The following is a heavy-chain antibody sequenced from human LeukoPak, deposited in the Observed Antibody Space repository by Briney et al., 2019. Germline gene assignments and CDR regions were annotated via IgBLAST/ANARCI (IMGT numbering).Heavy chain of an antibody. CDR1: GDIVSSGSAA. J-gene: IGHJ6*04. CDR2: TYYRSKWYH. D-gene: IGHD2-8*02. V-gene: IGHV6-1*01. CDR3: ARVLVSYAMDV. Sequence: SQTLSLTCAISGDIVSSGSAAWHWIRQSPSRGLEWLARTYYRSKWYHDYALFLQSRIIISPDTSNNQISLQLSSVTPEDTAVYYCARVLVSYAMDVWGTGTTVTVSS.